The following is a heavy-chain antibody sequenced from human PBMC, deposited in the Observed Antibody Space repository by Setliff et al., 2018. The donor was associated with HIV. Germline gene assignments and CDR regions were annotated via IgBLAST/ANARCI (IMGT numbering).Heavy chain of an antibody. J-gene: IGHJ4*02. CDR1: GGSISSGGHY. D-gene: IGHD3-16*01. Sequence: PSETLSLTCTVSGGSISSGGHYWNWIRQPAGRGLEWIGHVYTSGSASYNPPLKSRVTISIDTSKNQFSLQLSSVTAADTAVYYCARARGSTLYINTFDSWGQGTLVTVSS. CDR3: ARARGSTLYINTFDS. V-gene: IGHV4-61*09. CDR2: VYTSGSA.